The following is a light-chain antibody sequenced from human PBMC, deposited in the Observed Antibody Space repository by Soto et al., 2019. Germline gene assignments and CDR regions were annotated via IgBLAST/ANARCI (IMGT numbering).Light chain of an antibody. Sequence: QSALTQPPSASGSPGQSVTISCTGTSSDVGGYNYVSWYQQHPGKAPKLMIYEVSKRPSGVPDRFSGSKSGNTASLTVSGLQAEDEADYYCSSYAGSKNLIFGGGTQLTVL. CDR1: SSDVGGYNY. CDR3: SSYAGSKNLI. V-gene: IGLV2-8*01. J-gene: IGLJ2*01. CDR2: EVS.